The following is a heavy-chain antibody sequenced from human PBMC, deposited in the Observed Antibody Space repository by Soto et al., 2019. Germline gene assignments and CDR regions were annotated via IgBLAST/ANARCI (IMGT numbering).Heavy chain of an antibody. Sequence: GESLKISCKGSGYSFAGYWITWVRQKPGKCLEWMGRIDPSDSQTYYSPSFRGHVTISVTKSITTVFLQWSSLRASDTAMYYCATQIYDSDHGTNFQDYFDSWGQGDPVAVSS. CDR3: ATQIYDSDHGTNFQDYFDS. CDR2: IDPSDSQT. D-gene: IGHD2-8*01. CDR1: GYSFAGYW. J-gene: IGHJ4*02. V-gene: IGHV5-10-1*01.